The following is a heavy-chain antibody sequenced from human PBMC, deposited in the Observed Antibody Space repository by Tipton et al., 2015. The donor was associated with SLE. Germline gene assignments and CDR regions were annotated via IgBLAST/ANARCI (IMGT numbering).Heavy chain of an antibody. V-gene: IGHV3-30*02. CDR3: AKDMGSWTYALDI. CDR1: GFTFSSYW. CDR2: IQYDGSNR. Sequence: SLRLSCAASGFTFSSYWMSWVRQAPGKGLEWVSFIQYDGSNRQHADSVEGRIIISRDNSKNTLYLQMNRLRPEDTAVYYCAKDMGSWTYALDIWGQGAMVTVSS. J-gene: IGHJ3*02. D-gene: IGHD3/OR15-3a*01.